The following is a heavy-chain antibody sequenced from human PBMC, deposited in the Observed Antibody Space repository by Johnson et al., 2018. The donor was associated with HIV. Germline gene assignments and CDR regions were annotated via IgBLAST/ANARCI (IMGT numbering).Heavy chain of an antibody. CDR2: INWNGGST. J-gene: IGHJ3*02. CDR1: GFTFDDYG. Sequence: VQLVESGGGVVRPGGSLRLSCAASGFTFDDYGMSWVRQAPGKGLAWVSGINWNGGSTGYADSVKGRFTISRDNAKSSLYLQMNGLRAEDTAVYYCARASTTVTTGDDAFDIWGQGTMVTVSS. CDR3: ARASTTVTTGDDAFDI. D-gene: IGHD4-17*01. V-gene: IGHV3-20*04.